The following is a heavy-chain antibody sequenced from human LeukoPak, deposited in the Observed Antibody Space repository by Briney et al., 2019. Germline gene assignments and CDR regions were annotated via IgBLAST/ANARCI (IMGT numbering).Heavy chain of an antibody. CDR2: IYSGGST. CDR1: GFTFSSYA. V-gene: IGHV3-53*01. D-gene: IGHD3-22*01. J-gene: IGHJ5*02. CDR3: ARSTKTSYYYDSSGYYSA. Sequence: GGSLRLSCAASGFTFSSYAMSWVRQAPGKGLEWVSVIYSGGSTYYADSVKGRFTISRDNSKNTLYLQMNSLRAEDTAVYYCARSTKTSYYYDSSGYYSAWGQGTLVTVSS.